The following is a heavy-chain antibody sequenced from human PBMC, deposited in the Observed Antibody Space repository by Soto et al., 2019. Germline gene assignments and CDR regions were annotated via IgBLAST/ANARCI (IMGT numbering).Heavy chain of an antibody. V-gene: IGHV3-33*08. CDR2: IWHDGLNE. J-gene: IGHJ4*02. CDR1: GFTFSDYA. CDR3: SQRRGDAYNWGLGVAQ. Sequence: QERLVESGGGVVQPGRSLRLSCAVSGFTFSDYAMHWVRQAPGKGLEWVALIWHDGLNEFYADSVRGRFTSSRDISHNALYLQMNSLRHEEPAGYYCSQRRGDAYNWGLGVAQWGQGTVVTVSP. D-gene: IGHD1-1*01.